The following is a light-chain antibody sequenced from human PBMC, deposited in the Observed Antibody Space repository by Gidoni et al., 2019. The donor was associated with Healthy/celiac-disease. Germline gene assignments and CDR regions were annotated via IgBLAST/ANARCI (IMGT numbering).Light chain of an antibody. Sequence: QSVLTQPPSASGTPGQGVTISCSGSSSNIGSNYVYWYQQLPGTAPKLLIYRNNQRPSGVPDRFSGPKSGTSASLAISGLRSEDEADYYCAAWDDSLSGWVFGGGTKLTVL. CDR2: RNN. V-gene: IGLV1-47*01. CDR1: SSNIGSNY. J-gene: IGLJ3*02. CDR3: AAWDDSLSGWV.